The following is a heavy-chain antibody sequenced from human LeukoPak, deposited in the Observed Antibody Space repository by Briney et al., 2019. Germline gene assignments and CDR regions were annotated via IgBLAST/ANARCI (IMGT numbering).Heavy chain of an antibody. V-gene: IGHV4-4*07. Sequence: SETLSLTCTVSGGPINNYYWSWIRQPAGKGLEWIGRIYTSGSTNYNPSLKSRVTMSVDTSKNQFSLKLSSVTAADTAVYYCARDQLVKTYYYGSGSYYYNWFDPWGQGTLVTVSS. D-gene: IGHD3-10*01. CDR3: ARDQLVKTYYYGSGSYYYNWFDP. CDR1: GGPINNYY. J-gene: IGHJ5*02. CDR2: IYTSGST.